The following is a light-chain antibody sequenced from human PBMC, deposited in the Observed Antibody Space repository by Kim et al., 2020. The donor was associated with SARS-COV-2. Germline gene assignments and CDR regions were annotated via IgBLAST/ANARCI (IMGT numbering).Light chain of an antibody. CDR3: QQYYSYPLT. CDR2: AAS. CDR1: QGISSD. Sequence: ASTGDEVNITCRASQGISSDLAWYQQKPGKAPNLLIHAASILQSGVPSRFSGSGSGTDFTLTISCLQSDDFASYYCQQYYSYPLTFGGGTKVDIK. V-gene: IGKV1-8*01. J-gene: IGKJ4*02.